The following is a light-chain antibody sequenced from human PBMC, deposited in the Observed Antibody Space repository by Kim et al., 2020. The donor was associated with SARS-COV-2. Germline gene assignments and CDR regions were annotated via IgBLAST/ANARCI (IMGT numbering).Light chain of an antibody. V-gene: IGLV1-40*01. CDR1: SSNIRAGYY. CDR3: QSYESTFVV. Sequence: PGQGVTISCTGNSSNIRAGYYVHWYQQLPGAAPQVLIHDNNHRPSGVPDRFSGSKSGSSASLAITGLQAEDEAYYYCQSYESTFVVFGGGTQLTVL. CDR2: DNN. J-gene: IGLJ2*01.